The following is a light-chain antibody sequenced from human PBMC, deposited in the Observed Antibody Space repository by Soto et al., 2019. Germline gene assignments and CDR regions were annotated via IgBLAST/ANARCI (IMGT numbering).Light chain of an antibody. CDR2: GAS. Sequence: EIVLTQSPGTLSLSPGERATLSCRASQSVTSSYLAWYQQKPGQAPSLLIYGASSGATGIPDRFSGTGSGTDFTLTISRLEPEDFAVYYCQQYGSSPITFGQGTRLEIK. CDR1: QSVTSSY. CDR3: QQYGSSPIT. V-gene: IGKV3-20*01. J-gene: IGKJ5*01.